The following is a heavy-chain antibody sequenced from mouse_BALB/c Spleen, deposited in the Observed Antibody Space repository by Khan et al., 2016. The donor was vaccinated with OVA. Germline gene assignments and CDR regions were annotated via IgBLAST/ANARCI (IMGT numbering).Heavy chain of an antibody. CDR1: GFSLTSYG. CDR2: IWAGGST. Sequence: QVQLKESGPGLVAPSQTLSITCTVAGFSLTSYGVHWVRQPPGKGLEWLGVIWAGGSTNHNSALMSRLSISKDNSKTQVFLKMNSMQTADTTMYCRARCFYYGALFAYWGQGTLVTVSA. D-gene: IGHD1-1*01. V-gene: IGHV2-9*02. J-gene: IGHJ3*01. CDR3: ARCFYYGALFAY.